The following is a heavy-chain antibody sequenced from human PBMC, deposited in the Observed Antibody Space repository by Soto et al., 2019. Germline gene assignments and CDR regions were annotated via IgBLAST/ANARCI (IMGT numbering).Heavy chain of an antibody. CDR2: ISGSGGTT. J-gene: IGHJ5*01. CDR3: AKDLGIITFMYYFGS. Sequence: VGSLRLSCAASGFNFSNHAMSWVRQAPGKGLEWVSVISGSGGTTYYADSVKGRFTISRDNSKNTLYLQMNSLRAEDTAVYYCAKDLGIITFMYYFGSWGHGPLFTVSS. CDR1: GFNFSNHA. V-gene: IGHV3-23*01. D-gene: IGHD3-16*01.